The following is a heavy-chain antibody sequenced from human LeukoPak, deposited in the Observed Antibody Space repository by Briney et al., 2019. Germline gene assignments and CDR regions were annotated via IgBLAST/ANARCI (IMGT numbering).Heavy chain of an antibody. CDR3: ARDLGQYYDTSDNWFDP. D-gene: IGHD3-22*01. Sequence: GGSLRLSCAASGFTFSDHYIDWVRQAPGKGLEWVGRIKSKTDGGTTDYAAPVKGRFTISRDDSKNTLYLQMNSLRAEDTAVYYCARDLGQYYDTSDNWFDPWGQGTLVTVSS. V-gene: IGHV3-15*05. CDR2: IKSKTDGGTT. CDR1: GFTFSDHY. J-gene: IGHJ5*02.